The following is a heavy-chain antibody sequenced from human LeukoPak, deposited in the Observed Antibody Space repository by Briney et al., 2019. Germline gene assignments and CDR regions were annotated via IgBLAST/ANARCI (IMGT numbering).Heavy chain of an antibody. CDR1: GLTFSTFP. Sequence: PGGSLRLSCEASGLTFSTFPMHWVRQTPDKRLEWVAVISDDGRDTYYADSVKGRFTISRDNSKNTLYLQMNSLSPEDTAVVYCARVGRVSIYPSYMDVWGKGTTVTVSS. D-gene: IGHD6-6*01. V-gene: IGHV3-30*04. CDR2: ISDDGRDT. CDR3: ARVGRVSIYPSYMDV. J-gene: IGHJ6*03.